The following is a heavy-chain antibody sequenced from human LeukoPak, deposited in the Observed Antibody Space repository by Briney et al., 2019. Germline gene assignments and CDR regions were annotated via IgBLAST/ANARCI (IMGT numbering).Heavy chain of an antibody. J-gene: IGHJ4*02. V-gene: IGHV3-23*01. CDR1: GFTFNNYA. CDR2: VSGSGGST. Sequence: GGSLRLSCTASGFTFNNYAMSWVRQAPGKGLEWVSPVSGSGGSTHYADSVKGQFTISRDNSKNTVYLQMNGLRGEDTAIYYCARQTSAYVRPQDFDSWGLGTLVTVSS. D-gene: IGHD3-22*01. CDR3: ARQTSAYVRPQDFDS.